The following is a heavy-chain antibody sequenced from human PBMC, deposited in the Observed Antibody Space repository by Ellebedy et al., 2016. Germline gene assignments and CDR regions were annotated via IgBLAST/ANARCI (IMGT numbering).Heavy chain of an antibody. CDR1: GDSIISSNR. Sequence: SETLSLTCAVSGDSIISSNRWRWVRQSPGKRLEWIGEIHHGGSTIYKSSLKSRVTISVDKSKNQFSLNLTSMTAADTAVYYCARWEGRRCFDYWGQGTLVTVSS. CDR3: ARWEGRRCFDY. V-gene: IGHV4-4*02. J-gene: IGHJ4*02. D-gene: IGHD1-26*01. CDR2: IHHGGST.